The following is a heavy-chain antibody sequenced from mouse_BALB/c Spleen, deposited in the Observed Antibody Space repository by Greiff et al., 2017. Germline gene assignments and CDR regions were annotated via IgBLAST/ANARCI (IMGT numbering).Heavy chain of an antibody. CDR3: TRQLGPLYYYAMDY. D-gene: IGHD3-1*01. V-gene: IGHV1-5*01. Sequence: EVQRVESGTVLVRPGASVKMSCKASGYTFTSYWMHWVKQRPGQGLEWIGAIYPGNSDTSYNQKFKGKAKLTAVTSTSTAYMELSSLTYEDSAVYYCTRQLGPLYYYAMDYWGQGTSVTVSS. CDR1: GYTFTSYW. J-gene: IGHJ4*01. CDR2: IYPGNSDT.